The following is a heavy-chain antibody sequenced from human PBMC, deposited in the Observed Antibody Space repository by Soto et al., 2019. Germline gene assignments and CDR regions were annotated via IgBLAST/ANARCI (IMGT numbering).Heavy chain of an antibody. J-gene: IGHJ4*02. CDR3: AKGGGAPY. CDR1: GFTFDDYA. CDR2: INWNSGTI. Sequence: EVQLVESGGGLVQPGRSLRLSCAASGFTFDDYAMYWVRQAPGKGLEWVSGINWNSGTIGYADSVKGRFTISRDNAKNSLYLQMNSLRTGDTAVYYCAKGGGAPYWGQGTLVTVSS. V-gene: IGHV3-9*01. D-gene: IGHD3-16*01.